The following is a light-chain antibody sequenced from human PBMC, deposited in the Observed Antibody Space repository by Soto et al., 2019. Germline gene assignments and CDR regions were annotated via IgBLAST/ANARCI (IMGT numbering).Light chain of an antibody. V-gene: IGKV3-20*01. J-gene: IGKJ1*01. Sequence: ETVLTQSPGTLYFSPGERATLSCRASQSVRSNFLAWYQQKPGQAPRLLIYGASNRATGIPDRFSGSGSGTDFTLTITRLEPEDFAMYYCQRYDSLRTFGQGTKVDIK. CDR1: QSVRSNF. CDR2: GAS. CDR3: QRYDSLRT.